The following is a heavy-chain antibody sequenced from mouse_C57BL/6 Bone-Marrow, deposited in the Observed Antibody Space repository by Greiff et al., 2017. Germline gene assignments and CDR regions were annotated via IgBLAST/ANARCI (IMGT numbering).Heavy chain of an antibody. V-gene: IGHV5-4*01. CDR3: ARDGVAY. J-gene: IGHJ3*01. Sequence: EVQGVESGGGLVKPGGSLKLSCAASGFTFSSYAMSWVRQTPDKRLEWVATISDGGSYTYYPDNVKGRFTISRDNAKNNLYLQMSHLKSEDTAMYYCARDGVAYWGQGTLVTVSA. CDR2: ISDGGSYT. CDR1: GFTFSSYA.